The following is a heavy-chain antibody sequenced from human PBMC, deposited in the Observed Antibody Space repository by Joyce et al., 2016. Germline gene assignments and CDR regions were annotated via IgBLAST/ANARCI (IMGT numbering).Heavy chain of an antibody. Sequence: EVQLVESGGGLVQPGGSLRLSCVASGFSFSKYWMSWVRQAPGKGLEWVANIKPDGSAKTYVDSVNGRFTISIDNAKNSLYLQMNNLRAEDTAVYYCARELSWSGRDYWGQGTLVTVSS. CDR3: ARELSWSGRDY. CDR2: IKPDGSAK. CDR1: GFSFSKYW. D-gene: IGHD3-3*01. V-gene: IGHV3-7*01. J-gene: IGHJ4*02.